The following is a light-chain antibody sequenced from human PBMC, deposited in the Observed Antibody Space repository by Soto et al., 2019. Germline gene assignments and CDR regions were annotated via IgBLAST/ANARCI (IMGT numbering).Light chain of an antibody. V-gene: IGLV2-14*01. Sequence: QSVLTQPASVSESPGQSITISCAGTSSDVGGYNHVSWYQQHADKAPKLLIHEVSNRPSGVSNRFSGSKSGNTASLTISGLQAEDDADYYCTSYPSTSPSVFGTGPNATVL. CDR1: SSDVGGYNH. J-gene: IGLJ1*01. CDR3: TSYPSTSPSV. CDR2: EVS.